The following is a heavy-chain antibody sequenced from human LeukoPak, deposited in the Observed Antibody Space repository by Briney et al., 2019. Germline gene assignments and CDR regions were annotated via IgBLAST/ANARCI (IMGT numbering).Heavy chain of an antibody. J-gene: IGHJ4*02. CDR3: AKGSARDRESDY. V-gene: IGHV3-53*01. CDR2: IHRDDKT. CDR1: GFTVSSSF. Sequence: GGSLRLSCAASGFTVSSSFIYWVRRAPGKGLEWVSFIHRDDKTYYADSVKGRFTMSRDSSKNTLYLQMNSLGADDTAVYYCAKGSARDRESDYWGQGTLVTVSS. D-gene: IGHD3-3*01.